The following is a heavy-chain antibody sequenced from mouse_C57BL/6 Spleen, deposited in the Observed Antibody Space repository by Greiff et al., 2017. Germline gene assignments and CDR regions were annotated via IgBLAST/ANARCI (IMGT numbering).Heavy chain of an antibody. CDR2: IHPSDSDT. CDR3: AIGDDYAHGGFDY. J-gene: IGHJ2*01. V-gene: IGHV1-74*01. Sequence: QVQLKQPGAELVKPGASVKVSCKASGYTFTSYWMHWVKQRPGQGLEWIGRIHPSDSDTNYNQKFKGKATLTVDKSSSTAYMQLSSLTSEDSAVXYGAIGDDYAHGGFDYWGQGTTLTVSS. D-gene: IGHD2-4*01. CDR1: GYTFTSYW.